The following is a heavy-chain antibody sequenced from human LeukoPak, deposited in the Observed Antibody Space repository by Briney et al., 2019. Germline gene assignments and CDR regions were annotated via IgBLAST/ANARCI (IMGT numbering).Heavy chain of an antibody. J-gene: IGHJ4*02. V-gene: IGHV3-23*01. D-gene: IGHD1-26*01. CDR3: AKDSLRERIVGSTTRGVNDY. CDR1: GFTFSTYA. Sequence: PGGSLRLSCAVSGFTFSTYAMSWVRQAPGKGLEWVSSISSSAYDIFDADSVKGRFTISRDNSKNTLYLQMNSLRGEDTAVYYCAKDSLRERIVGSTTRGVNDYWGQGTLVTVSS. CDR2: ISSSAYDI.